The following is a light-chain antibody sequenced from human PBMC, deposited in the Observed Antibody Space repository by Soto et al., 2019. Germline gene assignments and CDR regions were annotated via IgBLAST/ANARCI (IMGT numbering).Light chain of an antibody. J-gene: IGKJ4*01. V-gene: IGKV3-20*01. CDR2: DAS. Sequence: EIVLTQSPGTLSLSPGERATLSCRASQSVSRHLAWYQQKPGQAPRLLIYDASNRATGIPDRFSGSGSGTDFTLTISRLEPEDSAVYYCQQFGNSPPLTFGGGTKVDIK. CDR1: QSVSRH. CDR3: QQFGNSPPLT.